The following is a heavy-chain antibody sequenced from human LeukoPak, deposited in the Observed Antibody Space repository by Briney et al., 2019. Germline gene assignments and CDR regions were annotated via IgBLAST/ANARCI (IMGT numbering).Heavy chain of an antibody. Sequence: SGTLSLTCTVSGGXISSYYCSWIGPPPGKGLGWFGYIYDSGSTNCNPSDKRRVAMSVDTTKKHFSQKLSSLAAADTAVYYWARGGTAVIAPYAFDIWGQGTMVTVSS. CDR1: GGXISSYY. D-gene: IGHD4-23*01. J-gene: IGHJ3*02. CDR3: ARGGTAVIAPYAFDI. V-gene: IGHV4-59*01. CDR2: IYDSGST.